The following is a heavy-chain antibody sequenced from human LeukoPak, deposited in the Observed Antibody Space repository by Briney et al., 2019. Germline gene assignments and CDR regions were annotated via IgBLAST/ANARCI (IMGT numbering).Heavy chain of an antibody. Sequence: PGGSLRLSCAASGFTFSSYWMSWVRQAPGKGLEWVANIKQDGSEKYYVDSVKGRFTISRDNAKNSLYLQMNSLRAEDTAVYYCARTHYAGPYPNFDYWGQGTLVTVSS. CDR1: GFTFSSYW. D-gene: IGHD2-2*01. CDR3: ARTHYAGPYPNFDY. CDR2: IKQDGSEK. J-gene: IGHJ4*02. V-gene: IGHV3-7*01.